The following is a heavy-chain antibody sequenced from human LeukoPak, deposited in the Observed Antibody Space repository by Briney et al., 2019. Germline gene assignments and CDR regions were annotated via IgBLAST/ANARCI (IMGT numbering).Heavy chain of an antibody. V-gene: IGHV1-2*02. J-gene: IGHJ4*02. CDR1: RYTFTDYY. CDR2: INPNSGGT. CDR3: ARESTQGIGPFDY. Sequence: GASVKVSCKASRYTFTDYYMHWVRQAPGQGLEWMGWINPNSGGTNYAQKFQGRVTMTRDTSISTAYMGLSSLRSDDTAVYYCARESTQGIGPFDYWGQGTLVTVSS.